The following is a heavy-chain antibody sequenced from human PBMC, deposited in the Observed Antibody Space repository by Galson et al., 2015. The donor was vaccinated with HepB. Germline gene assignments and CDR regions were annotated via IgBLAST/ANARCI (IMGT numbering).Heavy chain of an antibody. CDR1: GYTFTSYY. CDR2: INPSGGST. J-gene: IGHJ4*02. Sequence: SVKVSCKASGYTFTSYYMHWVRQAPGQGLEWMGIINPSGGSTSYAQKLQGRVTMTRDTSTSTVYMELSSLRSEDTAVYYCARAGILTGYHPSYYFDYWGQGTLVTVSS. D-gene: IGHD3-9*01. V-gene: IGHV1-46*04. CDR3: ARAGILTGYHPSYYFDY.